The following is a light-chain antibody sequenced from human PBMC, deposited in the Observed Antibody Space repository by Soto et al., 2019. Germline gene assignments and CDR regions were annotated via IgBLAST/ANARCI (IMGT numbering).Light chain of an antibody. V-gene: IGKV3-20*01. CDR2: GAS. Sequence: EIVLTQSPGTLSLSPGERATLSCRASQSVSSSYLAWYQQKPGQAPRLLIYGASSRATGIPGRFSGSGPGRAFTLTISRLEPEDLGVYYCQQYGSSPSVTFGGGTKVEIK. CDR1: QSVSSSY. CDR3: QQYGSSPSVT. J-gene: IGKJ4*01.